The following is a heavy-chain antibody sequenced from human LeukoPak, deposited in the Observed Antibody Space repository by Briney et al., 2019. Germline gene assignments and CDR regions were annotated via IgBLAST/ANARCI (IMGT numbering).Heavy chain of an antibody. V-gene: IGHV3-53*01. CDR1: GFTVSSNY. CDR2: IYSGGST. D-gene: IGHD2-21*02. CDR3: ARVTDGDHFDY. J-gene: IGHJ4*02. Sequence: GGSLRLSCAASGFTVSSNYMSWVRQAPGKGLEWVSVIYSGGSTYYADSVKGRFTISRDNSKNTLYLQMNSLRAEDTAVYYCARVTDGDHFDYWGQGTLVTVSS.